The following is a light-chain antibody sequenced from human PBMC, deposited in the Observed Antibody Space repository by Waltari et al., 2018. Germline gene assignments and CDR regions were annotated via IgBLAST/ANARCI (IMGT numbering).Light chain of an antibody. V-gene: IGKV1-5*03. CDR1: QSISSW. J-gene: IGKJ2*01. CDR3: QQYKAYPYT. CDR2: KAS. Sequence: DIPMTQSTSTLSASVGDRITISCRASQSISSWLAWYQQKPGKAPKLLISKASTLESGVPSRFSGSGSGTEFTLTISSLQPDDFATYYCQQYKAYPYTFGQGTELEIK.